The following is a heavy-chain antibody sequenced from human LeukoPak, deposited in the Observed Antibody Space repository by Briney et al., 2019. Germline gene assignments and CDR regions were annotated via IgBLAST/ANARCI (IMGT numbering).Heavy chain of an antibody. CDR2: INHSGST. CDR1: GGSFSGYY. Sequence: SETLSLTCVVYGGSFSGYYWNWIRQPPGKGLEWIGEINHSGSTNYNPSLKSRVTISVDTSKNQFSLKLTSVTAADTAVYYCASSTTGTTYAFDIWGQGTMVTVSS. V-gene: IGHV4-34*01. CDR3: ASSTTGTTYAFDI. J-gene: IGHJ3*02. D-gene: IGHD1-1*01.